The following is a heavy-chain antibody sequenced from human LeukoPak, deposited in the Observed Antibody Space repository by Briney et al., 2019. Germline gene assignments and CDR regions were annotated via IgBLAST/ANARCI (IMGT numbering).Heavy chain of an antibody. CDR2: ISAYNGNT. D-gene: IGHD6-19*01. Sequence: GASVKVSCKASGYTFTSYGISWVRQAPGQGLEWMGWISAYNGNTNYAQKLQGRVTMTTDTSTSTAYMELRSLRSDDTAVYYCASSSAVAGPSWFDPWGQGTLVTVSS. V-gene: IGHV1-18*01. CDR1: GYTFTSYG. J-gene: IGHJ5*02. CDR3: ASSSAVAGPSWFDP.